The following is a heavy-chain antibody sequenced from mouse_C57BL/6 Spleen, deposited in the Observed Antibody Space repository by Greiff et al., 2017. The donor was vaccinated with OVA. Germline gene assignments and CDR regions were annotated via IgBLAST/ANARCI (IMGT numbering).Heavy chain of an antibody. J-gene: IGHJ4*01. V-gene: IGHV1-64*01. D-gene: IGHD4-1*02. CDR1: GYTFTSYW. CDR3: AGPPTGTYYAMDY. Sequence: VQLQQPGAELVKPGASVKLSCKASGYTFTSYWMHWVKQRPGQGLEWIGMIHPNSGSTNYNEKFKSKATLTVDKSSSTAYMQLSSLTSEDSAVYYCAGPPTGTYYAMDYWGQGTSVTVSS. CDR2: IHPNSGST.